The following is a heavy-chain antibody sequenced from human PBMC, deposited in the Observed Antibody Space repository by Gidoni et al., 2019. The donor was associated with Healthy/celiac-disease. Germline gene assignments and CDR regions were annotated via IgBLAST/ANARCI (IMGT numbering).Heavy chain of an antibody. CDR3: ARFGELLKGSWFDP. CDR2: ISSSSSYT. V-gene: IGHV3-11*06. CDR1: GFTFSEYY. J-gene: IGHJ5*02. Sequence: QVQLVESGGGLVKPGGSLRLSCAAAGFTFSEYYMSWIRQAPGKGLEWVSYISSSSSYTNYADSVKGRFTISRDNAKNSLYLQMNSLRAEDTAVYYCARFGELLKGSWFDPWGQGTLVTVSS. D-gene: IGHD3-10*01.